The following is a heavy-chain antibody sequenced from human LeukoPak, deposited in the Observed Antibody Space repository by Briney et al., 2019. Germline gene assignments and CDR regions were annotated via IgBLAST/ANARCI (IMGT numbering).Heavy chain of an antibody. V-gene: IGHV1-3*01. CDR1: GYTFTSYA. CDR2: INAGNGNT. Sequence: GASVKVSCKASGYTFTSYAMHWVRQAPGQRLEWMGWINAGNGNTKYSQKFQGRVTITRDTSASTAYMELSSLRSEDTAVYYCARVRYCSGGSCYSHFDYWGQGTLVTVSS. J-gene: IGHJ4*02. CDR3: ARVRYCSGGSCYSHFDY. D-gene: IGHD2-15*01.